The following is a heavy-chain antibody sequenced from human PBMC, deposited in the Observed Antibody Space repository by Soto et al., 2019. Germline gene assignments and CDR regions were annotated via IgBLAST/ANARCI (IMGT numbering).Heavy chain of an antibody. J-gene: IGHJ6*02. Sequence: QVQLQESGPGLVKPSQTLSLTCTVSGGSISSGGYYWSWIRQHPGKGLEWIGYIYYSGSTYYNPSLKSRVTISVDTSKNQFSLKLSSVTAADTAVYYCARDRERIAARLAEYYYYGMDVWGQGTTVTVSS. V-gene: IGHV4-31*03. CDR2: IYYSGST. D-gene: IGHD6-6*01. CDR3: ARDRERIAARLAEYYYYGMDV. CDR1: GGSISSGGYY.